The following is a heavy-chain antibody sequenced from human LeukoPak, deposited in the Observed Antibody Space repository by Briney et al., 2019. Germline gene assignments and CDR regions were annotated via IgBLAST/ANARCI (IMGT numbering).Heavy chain of an antibody. Sequence: ASVKVSCKASGYTFTGYYMHWVRQAPGQGLEWMGWINPNSGGTNYAQKFQGRVTMTRDTSISTAYMELSRLRSDDTAVYYCARDNSKYYYDNSGYVDYWGQGTLVTVSS. CDR1: GYTFTGYY. CDR3: ARDNSKYYYDNSGYVDY. CDR2: INPNSGGT. J-gene: IGHJ4*02. V-gene: IGHV1-2*02. D-gene: IGHD3-22*01.